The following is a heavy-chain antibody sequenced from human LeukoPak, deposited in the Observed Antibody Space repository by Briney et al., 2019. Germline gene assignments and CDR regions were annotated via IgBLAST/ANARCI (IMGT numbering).Heavy chain of an antibody. V-gene: IGHV4-34*01. D-gene: IGHD3-10*01. CDR2: INHSGST. CDR3: ARVEEGYGSGRRENYYYYYMDV. Sequence: SETLSLTCAVYGGPFNDYYWNWLRQPPGKGLEWIGEINHSGSTNYHPSYKSRVTISLDTSQNHFSLKLTSVTAADTAVYYCARVEEGYGSGRRENYYYYYMDVWGKGTTVTISS. J-gene: IGHJ6*03. CDR1: GGPFNDYY.